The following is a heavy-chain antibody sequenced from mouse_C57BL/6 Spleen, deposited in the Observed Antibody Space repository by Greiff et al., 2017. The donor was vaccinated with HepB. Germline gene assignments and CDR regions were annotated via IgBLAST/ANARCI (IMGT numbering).Heavy chain of an antibody. J-gene: IGHJ1*03. V-gene: IGHV1-82*01. CDR1: GYAFSSSW. CDR2: IYPGDGDT. Sequence: VQLQQSGPELVKPGASVKISCKASGYAFSSSWMNWVKQRPGKGLEWIGRIYPGDGDTNYNGKFKGKATLTADKSSSTAYMQLSSLTSEDSAVYFCARSPHANWYFDVWGTGTTVTVSS. CDR3: ARSPHANWYFDV.